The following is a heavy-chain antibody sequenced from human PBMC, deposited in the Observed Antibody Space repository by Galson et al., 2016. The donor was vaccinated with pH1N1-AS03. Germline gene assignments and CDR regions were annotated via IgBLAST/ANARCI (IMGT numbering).Heavy chain of an antibody. CDR3: VKDFDKYPFGYGTFFDY. CDR2: ISWNSGSK. CDR1: GFTFDDYA. V-gene: IGHV3-9*01. Sequence: SLRLSCAASGFTFDDYAMHWVRQAPGKGLEWVSGISWNSGSKAYSDSVKGRFTISRDNAKNSLYLQMDILRPEDTALYYCVKDFDKYPFGYGTFFDYWGQGTLVTVSS. J-gene: IGHJ4*02. D-gene: IGHD1-14*01.